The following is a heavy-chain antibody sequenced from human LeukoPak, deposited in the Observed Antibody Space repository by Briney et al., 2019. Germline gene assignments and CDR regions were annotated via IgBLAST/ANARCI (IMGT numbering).Heavy chain of an antibody. CDR2: IYPGDSDT. CDR3: ARQPIVVVNTDWYFDL. Sequence: PGESLKISCKGSGYSFTTYWIGWVRQMPGKGLEWMGIIYPGDSDTRYSPSFQGQVTISADKSISTAYLQWSSLKASDTAMYYCARQPIVVVNTDWYFDLWGRGTLVTVSS. CDR1: GYSFTTYW. D-gene: IGHD3-22*01. V-gene: IGHV5-51*01. J-gene: IGHJ2*01.